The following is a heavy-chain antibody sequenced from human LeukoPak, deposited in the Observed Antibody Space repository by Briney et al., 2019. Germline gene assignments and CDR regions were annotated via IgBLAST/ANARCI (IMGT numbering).Heavy chain of an antibody. CDR1: GFTFSSYG. CDR3: AKDPWGDFWSGYLDY. V-gene: IGHV3-30*02. Sequence: GGSLRLSCGASGFTFSSYGMHWVRQAPGKGLEWVAFIRYDGSNKYYADSVKGRFTISRDNSKNTLYLQMNSLRAEDTAVYYCAKDPWGDFWSGYLDYWGQGTLVTVSS. CDR2: IRYDGSNK. J-gene: IGHJ4*02. D-gene: IGHD3-3*01.